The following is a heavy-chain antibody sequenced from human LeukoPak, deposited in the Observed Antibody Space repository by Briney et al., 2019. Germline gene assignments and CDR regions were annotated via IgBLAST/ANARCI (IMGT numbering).Heavy chain of an antibody. CDR1: GFTFDDYA. D-gene: IGHD3-10*01. CDR3: AKDISAMVRGVAFDY. CDR2: ISWNSRSI. J-gene: IGHJ4*02. Sequence: GGSLRLSCAASGFTFDDYAMHWVREAPGKGLECVSGISWNSRSIGYADSVKGRFTISRDNAKNSLYLQMNSLRAEDTALYYCAKDISAMVRGVAFDYWGQGTLVTVSS. V-gene: IGHV3-9*01.